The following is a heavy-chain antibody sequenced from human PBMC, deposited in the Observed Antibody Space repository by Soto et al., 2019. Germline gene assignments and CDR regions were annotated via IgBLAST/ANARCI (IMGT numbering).Heavy chain of an antibody. CDR1: GGSISSGGYS. CDR3: ARGLGHV. CDR2: IYHSGST. J-gene: IGHJ6*02. D-gene: IGHD7-27*01. Sequence: PSETLSLTCAVSGGSISSGGYSWSWIRQPPGKGLEWIGYIYHSGSTYYNPSLKSRVTISVDRSKNQFSLKLSSVTAADTAVYYCARGLGHVWGQGTTVTVSS. V-gene: IGHV4-30-2*01.